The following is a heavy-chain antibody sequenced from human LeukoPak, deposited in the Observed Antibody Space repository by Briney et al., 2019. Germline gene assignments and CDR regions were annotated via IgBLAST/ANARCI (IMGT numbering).Heavy chain of an antibody. J-gene: IGHJ5*02. CDR1: GFTFSSYA. V-gene: IGHV3-23*01. D-gene: IGHD3-22*01. CDR2: ISGSGGST. CDR3: AKDWKYYYDMGFDP. Sequence: GSLRLSXAASGFTFSSYAMSWVRQAPGKGLEWVSAISGSGGSTYYADSVKGRFTISRDNSKNTLYLQMNSLRAEDTAVYYCAKDWKYYYDMGFDPWGQGTLVTVSS.